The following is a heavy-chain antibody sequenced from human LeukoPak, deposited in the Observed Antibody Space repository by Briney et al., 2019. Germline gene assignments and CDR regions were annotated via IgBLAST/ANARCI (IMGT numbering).Heavy chain of an antibody. J-gene: IGHJ4*02. CDR1: GGSISSSSYY. CDR2: IYYSGST. D-gene: IGHD3-22*01. V-gene: IGHV4-39*07. CDR3: ARLSLYYYDSSGYYYFDY. Sequence: SETLSLTCTVSGGSISSSSYYWGWIRQPPGKGLEWIGSIYYSGSTYCNPSLRSRVTISVDTSKNQFSLKLSSVTAADTAVYYCARLSLYYYDSSGYYYFDYWGQGTLVTVSS.